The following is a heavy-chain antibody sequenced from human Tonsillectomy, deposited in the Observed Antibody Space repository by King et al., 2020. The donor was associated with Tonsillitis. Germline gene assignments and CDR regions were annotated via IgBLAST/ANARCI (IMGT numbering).Heavy chain of an antibody. D-gene: IGHD3-16*01. CDR3: TRVRLGGSRGDY. CDR2: IKSKAYGETT. Sequence: VQLVESGGGLVPPGRSLRLSCTASGFPFGEYAVTWVRQAPGKGLEWVGLIKSKAYGETTEYAASVKDSFILSRDDSASIAYLQMNSLKIEDTAVYYCTRVRLGGSRGDYWGQGTLVTVSS. CDR1: GFPFGEYA. J-gene: IGHJ4*02. V-gene: IGHV3-49*04.